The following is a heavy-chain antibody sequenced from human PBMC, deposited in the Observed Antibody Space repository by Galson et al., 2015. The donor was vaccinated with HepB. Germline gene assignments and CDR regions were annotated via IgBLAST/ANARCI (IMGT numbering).Heavy chain of an antibody. CDR1: GLTFSSYG. CDR2: IRYDGSNK. D-gene: IGHD2-2*01. V-gene: IGHV3-30*02. CDR3: AKGAYCSSTSCDFALRY. Sequence: SLRLSCAAAGLTFSSYGMHWVRQAPGKGLEWVAFIRYDGSNKYYADSVKGRFTISRDNSKNTLYLQMNSLRAEDTAVYYCAKGAYCSSTSCDFALRYWGQGTLVTVSS. J-gene: IGHJ4*02.